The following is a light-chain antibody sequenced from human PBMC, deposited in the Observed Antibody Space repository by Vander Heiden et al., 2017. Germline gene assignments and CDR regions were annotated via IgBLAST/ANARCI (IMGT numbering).Light chain of an antibody. J-gene: IGLJ3*02. CDR3: QSAASSGTYDV. Sequence: SYELTQPPSVSVFPGQTARITCSGNAFPKNYGYLYQQKPGQAPVVVIYKDNERPSRIPGRFSGSSSGTTVTLTISGVQAEDEADYYCQSAASSGTYDVFGGGTKLTVL. V-gene: IGLV3-25*03. CDR2: KDN. CDR1: AFPKNY.